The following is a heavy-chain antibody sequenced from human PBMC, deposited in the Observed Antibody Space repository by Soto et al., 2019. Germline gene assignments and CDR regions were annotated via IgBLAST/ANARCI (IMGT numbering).Heavy chain of an antibody. V-gene: IGHV3-7*01. CDR2: IKEDGSEK. J-gene: IGHJ4*02. CDR3: ARAVHSALDY. CDR1: GFTFSSYW. D-gene: IGHD2-21*01. Sequence: GGSLRLSCAASGFTFSSYWMTWGRQAPGKGLEWVANIKEDGSEKYYVGSVEGRFTISRDNARNSLYPQMNSLRAEDTAVYYCARAVHSALDYWGQGTLVTVSS.